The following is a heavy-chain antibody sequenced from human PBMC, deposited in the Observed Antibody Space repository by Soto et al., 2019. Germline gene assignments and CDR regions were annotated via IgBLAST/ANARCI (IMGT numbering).Heavy chain of an antibody. J-gene: IGHJ6*04. V-gene: IGHV4-30-4*01. CDR3: ASPSLYGMEV. Sequence: TLSLTCSVSGGSISSGYYYWSWIRQPPGKGLDWIGNIYYSGNTYYNPSLKSRLIISIDTSKNQFSRKVGSVTAADTAVYYCASPSLYGMEVWGEGTKVTVSS. CDR1: GGSISSGYYY. CDR2: IYYSGNT.